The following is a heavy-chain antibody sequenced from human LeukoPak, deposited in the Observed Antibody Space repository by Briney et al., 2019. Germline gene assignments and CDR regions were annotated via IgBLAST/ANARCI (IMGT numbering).Heavy chain of an antibody. Sequence: ASVKVSCKVSGYTLTELSMHWVRQAPGEGLEWMGGFDPEDGETIYAQKFQGRVTMTEDTSTDTAYMELSSLRSEDTAVYYCATEDYYDSSGYGPALAFDIWGQGTMVTVSS. J-gene: IGHJ3*02. D-gene: IGHD3-22*01. CDR3: ATEDYYDSSGYGPALAFDI. V-gene: IGHV1-24*01. CDR2: FDPEDGET. CDR1: GYTLTELS.